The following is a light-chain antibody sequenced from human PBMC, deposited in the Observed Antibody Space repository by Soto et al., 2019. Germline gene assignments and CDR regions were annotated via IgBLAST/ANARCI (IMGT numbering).Light chain of an antibody. CDR2: ETS. V-gene: IGKV3-20*01. CDR3: QQYGNSQT. CDR1: QSVTAGY. J-gene: IGKJ1*01. Sequence: EIVMTQSPATLSLSPGESATLSCRASQSVTAGYFAWYQQKSGQAPRLIIYETSSRMTGVPDRFSGSGSGTDFTLTISRLEPEDFAVYFCQQYGNSQTFGQGSMVDI.